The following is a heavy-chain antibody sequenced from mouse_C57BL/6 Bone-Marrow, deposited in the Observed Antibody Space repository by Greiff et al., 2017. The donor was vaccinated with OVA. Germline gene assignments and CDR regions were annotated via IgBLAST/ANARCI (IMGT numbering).Heavy chain of an antibody. CDR2: IYPGSGNT. D-gene: IGHD1-1*01. CDR1: GYTFTDYY. V-gene: IGHV1-76*01. J-gene: IGHJ4*01. CDR3: AIRVDY. Sequence: VQGVESGAELVRPGASVKLSCKASGYTFTDYYINWVKQRPGQGLEWIARIYPGSGNTYYNEKFKGKATLTAEKSSSTAYMQLSSLTSEDSAVYFCAIRVDYWGQGTSVTVSS.